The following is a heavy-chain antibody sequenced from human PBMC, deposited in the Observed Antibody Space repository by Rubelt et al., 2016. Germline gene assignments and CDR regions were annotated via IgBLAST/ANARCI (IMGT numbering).Heavy chain of an antibody. D-gene: IGHD6-6*01. Sequence: QVTLRESGPALVKPTQTLTLTCTFSGFSLSTSGMCVSWIRQPPGKAQEWLALIDWDDDKYYSTSLKTRLTISKDTAKNQGVRTSTKMEPVETATDYCERILIRKEADRIGNYDYGMDVWGQGTTVTVSS. J-gene: IGHJ6*02. CDR1: GFSLSTSGMC. CDR2: IDWDDDK. V-gene: IGHV2-70*01. CDR3: ERILIRKEADRIGNYDYGMDV.